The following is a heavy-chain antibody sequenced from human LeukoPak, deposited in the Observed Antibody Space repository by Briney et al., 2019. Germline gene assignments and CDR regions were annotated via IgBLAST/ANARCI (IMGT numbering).Heavy chain of an antibody. J-gene: IGHJ4*02. CDR2: ISSSSSTI. CDR3: ARGAGRLRLGELSWY. V-gene: IGHV3-48*01. D-gene: IGHD3-16*02. CDR1: GFTFSSYA. Sequence: GGSLRLSCAASGFTFSSYAMHWVRQAPGKGLEWVSYISSSSSTIYYADSVKGRFTISRDNAKNSLYLQMNSLRAEDTAVYYCARGAGRLRLGELSWYWGQGTLVTVSS.